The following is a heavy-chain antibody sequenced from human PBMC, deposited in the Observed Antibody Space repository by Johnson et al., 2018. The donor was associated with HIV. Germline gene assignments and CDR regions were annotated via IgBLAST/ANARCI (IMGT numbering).Heavy chain of an antibody. CDR3: YCTDHMGAGSESKGTFDA. Sequence: VQLVESGGGVVRPGGSLRLSCAASGFTFDDYGMSWVRQAPGKGLAWVSGINWNGGSTGYADSVKGRFTISRDNSKNTLYLQMTSLRQDDTAVYSCYCTDHMGAGSESKGTFDAWGQGTMVNVSS. CDR1: GFTFDDYG. CDR2: INWNGGST. V-gene: IGHV3-20*04. D-gene: IGHD3-10*01. J-gene: IGHJ3*01.